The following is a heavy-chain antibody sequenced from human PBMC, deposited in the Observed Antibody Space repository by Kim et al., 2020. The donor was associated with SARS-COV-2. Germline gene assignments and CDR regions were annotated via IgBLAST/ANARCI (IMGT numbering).Heavy chain of an antibody. D-gene: IGHD3-9*01. Sequence: ASVKVSCKASGYTFTSYYMHWVRQAPGQGLEWMGIINPSGGSTSYAQKFQGRVTMTRDTSTSTVYMELSSLRSEDTAVYYCARVPPPYYDILTGYYPGYYYYGMDVWGQGTTVTVSS. CDR3: ARVPPPYYDILTGYYPGYYYYGMDV. J-gene: IGHJ6*02. V-gene: IGHV1-46*01. CDR1: GYTFTSYY. CDR2: INPSGGST.